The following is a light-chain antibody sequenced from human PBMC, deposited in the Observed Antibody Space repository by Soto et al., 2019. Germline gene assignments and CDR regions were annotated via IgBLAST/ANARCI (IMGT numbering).Light chain of an antibody. J-gene: IGKJ5*01. Sequence: DIQMTQSNSTLSASVGDRVTITCRASQSIRSLLAWYQQKPGKAPKVLIYDASSLGSGVPSRFSGSGSGTEFTLTISSLQPDDFATYFCQQYQTYSTFGQGTRLEIK. CDR3: QQYQTYST. CDR1: QSIRSL. CDR2: DAS. V-gene: IGKV1-5*01.